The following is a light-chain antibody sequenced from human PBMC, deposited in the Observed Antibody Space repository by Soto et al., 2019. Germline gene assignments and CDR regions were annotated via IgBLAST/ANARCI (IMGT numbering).Light chain of an antibody. J-gene: IGKJ1*01. Sequence: DIVMTQSPLSLPVTPVDPASISFRSSQILLHSNGYNYLDWYLQKPGQSPQLLIYLGSNRASGVPDRFSGSGSGTDFTLKISRVEAEDVGVYYCMQALQTPPTFGQGTKVDIK. CDR3: MQALQTPPT. CDR1: QILLHSNGYNY. CDR2: LGS. V-gene: IGKV2-28*01.